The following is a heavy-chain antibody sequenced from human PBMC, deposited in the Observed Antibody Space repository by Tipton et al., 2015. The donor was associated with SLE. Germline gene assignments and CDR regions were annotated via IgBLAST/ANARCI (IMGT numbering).Heavy chain of an antibody. J-gene: IGHJ3*01. CDR1: CGSIHSFY. Sequence: TLSLTCTVSCGSIHSFYWNWIRQPAGKGLEWIGRIYSSGRTDYNPSLKSRVTMSVDTSQNQFSLKLTSVPAADTAVYFCARRHSYSDPDAFDVWGQGTMVTVSS. D-gene: IGHD3-22*01. V-gene: IGHV4-4*07. CDR2: IYSSGRT. CDR3: ARRHSYSDPDAFDV.